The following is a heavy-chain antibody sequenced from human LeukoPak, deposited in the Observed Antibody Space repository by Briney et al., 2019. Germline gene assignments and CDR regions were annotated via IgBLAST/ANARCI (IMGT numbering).Heavy chain of an antibody. CDR2: SYHGGSI. V-gene: IGHV4-38-2*01. CDR1: GYSMTTGYY. D-gene: IGHD2-2*01. CDR3: ARILGYCSSNSCHDAFDI. J-gene: IGHJ3*02. Sequence: SETLSLTCAVSGYSMTTGYYWGWIRQPPGKGLEWIGSSYHGGSIYYNPSLKSRVTMSVDTSKNQFSLKLNSVTAADTAVYYCARILGYCSSNSCHDAFDIWGQGTMVTDSS.